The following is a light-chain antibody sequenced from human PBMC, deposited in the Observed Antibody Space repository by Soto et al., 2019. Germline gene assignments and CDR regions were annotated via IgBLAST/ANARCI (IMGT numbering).Light chain of an antibody. CDR3: QSYDSGVSASV. CDR1: SSNIGAGFD. V-gene: IGLV1-40*01. CDR2: RDI. Sequence: QSVLTQPPSVSGAPGQRVSISCSGSSSNIGAGFDVHWYQQFPGAAPKLLIYRDINRPSGVPYRFSASKSGTSASLTITGLQTEDEAHYYCQSYDSGVSASVFGGGTKLTVL. J-gene: IGLJ2*01.